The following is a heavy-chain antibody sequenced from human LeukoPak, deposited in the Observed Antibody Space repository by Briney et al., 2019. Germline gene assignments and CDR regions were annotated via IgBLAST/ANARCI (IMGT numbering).Heavy chain of an antibody. D-gene: IGHD6-19*01. J-gene: IGHJ5*02. CDR3: TREGGWYTSP. V-gene: IGHV3-74*01. CDR2: INSDGSRT. CDR1: GFTFTSYW. Sequence: PGGSLRPSCAASGFTFTSYWMHWVRQPPGKGLVWVSRINSDGSRTNYADSVKGRFTISRDNAKNTLYLQMNSLRVEDTAVYHCTREGGWYTSPWGQGTLVTVSS.